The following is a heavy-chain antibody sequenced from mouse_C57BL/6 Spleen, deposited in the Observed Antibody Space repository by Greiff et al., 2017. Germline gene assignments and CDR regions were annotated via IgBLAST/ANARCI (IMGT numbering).Heavy chain of an antibody. V-gene: IGHV1-69*01. CDR1: GYTFTSYW. Sequence: QVQLQQPGAELVMPGASVKLSCKASGYTFTSYWMHWVKQRPGQGLEWIGELDPSASYTNYNQKFKGKSTLTVDKSSSTAYMQLSSLTSEDSAVYYCARRRVYYDFFFDYWGQGTTLTVSS. CDR2: LDPSASYT. CDR3: ARRRVYYDFFFDY. J-gene: IGHJ2*01. D-gene: IGHD2-4*01.